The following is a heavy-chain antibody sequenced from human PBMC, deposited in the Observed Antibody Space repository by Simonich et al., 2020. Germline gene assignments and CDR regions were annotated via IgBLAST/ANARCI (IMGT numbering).Heavy chain of an antibody. CDR1: GYSISSGYY. D-gene: IGHD6-13*01. Sequence: QVQLQESGPGLVKPSETLSLTCAVSGYSISSGYYWGWIRQPPGKGLEGIGSIYHSGSTDYKPSLKSRVHISVNTSKNQCSLKLSSVTAADTAVYYCARVGYSNYYYYGMDVWGQGTTVTVSS. V-gene: IGHV4-38-2*01. CDR3: ARVGYSNYYYYGMDV. CDR2: IYHSGST. J-gene: IGHJ6*02.